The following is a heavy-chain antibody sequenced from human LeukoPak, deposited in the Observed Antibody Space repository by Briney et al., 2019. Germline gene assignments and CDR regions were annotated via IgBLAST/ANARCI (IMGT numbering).Heavy chain of an antibody. J-gene: IGHJ3*02. D-gene: IGHD3-10*01. V-gene: IGHV1-69*13. CDR1: GGSFDRFG. Sequence: SVKVSCKASGGSFDRFGINWVRQDTGQGLEWMGAIMPISGTADCSQKFQGRLTLTADDSTSTVYMELRSLRSDDTAVYYCARDIYGSGEDAFDIWGQGTMVTVSS. CDR2: IMPISGTA. CDR3: ARDIYGSGEDAFDI.